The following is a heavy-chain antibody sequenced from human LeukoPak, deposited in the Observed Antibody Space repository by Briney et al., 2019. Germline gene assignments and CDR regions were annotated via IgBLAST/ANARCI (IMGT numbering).Heavy chain of an antibody. D-gene: IGHD4-23*01. J-gene: IGHJ4*02. Sequence: PSETLSLTCTVSGGSISSSSYYWGWIRQPPGKGLEWIGSIYYSGSTYYNPSLKSRVTISVDTSKNQFTLKLSSVTAADTAVYYCARLFGNSDFDYWGQRTLVAVSS. CDR3: ARLFGNSDFDY. CDR1: GGSISSSSYY. V-gene: IGHV4-39*01. CDR2: IYYSGST.